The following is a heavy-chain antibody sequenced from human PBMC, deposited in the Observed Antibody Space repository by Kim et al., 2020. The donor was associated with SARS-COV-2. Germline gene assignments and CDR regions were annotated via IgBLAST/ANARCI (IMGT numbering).Heavy chain of an antibody. CDR2: INSDGSST. CDR3: ARTDYYGSGYYFDY. D-gene: IGHD3-10*01. V-gene: IGHV3-74*01. Sequence: GGSLRLSCAASGFTFSSYWMHWVRQAPGKGLVWVSRINSDGSSTTYADSVKGRFTISRDNAKNTLYLQMNSLRAEDTAVYYCARTDYYGSGYYFDYWGQGTLVTVSS. J-gene: IGHJ4*02. CDR1: GFTFSSYW.